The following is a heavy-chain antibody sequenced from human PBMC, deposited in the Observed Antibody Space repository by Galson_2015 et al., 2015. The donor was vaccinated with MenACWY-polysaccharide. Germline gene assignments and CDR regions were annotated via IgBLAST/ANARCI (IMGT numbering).Heavy chain of an antibody. Sequence: SLRLSCAASGFTFSNSWMTWVRQAPGKGLEWVANIKEDGNAKYYVDSVKGRFTISRDRAKNSLYLQMNSLSAEDTALYFCARNRGYFRFDYWGRGTLVTVSS. CDR1: GFTFSNSW. J-gene: IGHJ4*02. V-gene: IGHV3-7*01. D-gene: IGHD3-22*01. CDR3: ARNRGYFRFDY. CDR2: IKEDGNAK.